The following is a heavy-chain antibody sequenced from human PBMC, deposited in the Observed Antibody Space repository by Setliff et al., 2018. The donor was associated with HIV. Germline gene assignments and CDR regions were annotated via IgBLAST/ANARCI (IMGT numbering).Heavy chain of an antibody. V-gene: IGHV4-59*11. Sequence: SETLSLTCTLSGDSIRSQFWTWIRQTPGKGLEWIASIETAGTVNYSPSLRSRVIMSVDTSQNLFSLILTSVTAADTAVYYCARGLTSRRGNWFDPWGQGTLVTVPQ. CDR1: GDSIRSQF. CDR3: ARGLTSRRGNWFDP. D-gene: IGHD3-10*01. J-gene: IGHJ5*02. CDR2: IETAGTV.